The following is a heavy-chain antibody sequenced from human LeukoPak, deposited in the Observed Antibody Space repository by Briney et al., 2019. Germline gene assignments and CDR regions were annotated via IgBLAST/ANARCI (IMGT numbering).Heavy chain of an antibody. CDR1: GFTFSSYG. CDR2: IWYDGSNK. V-gene: IGHV3-33*01. J-gene: IGHJ4*02. CDR3: ARDRAIRGPVDY. D-gene: IGHD3-10*01. Sequence: GRSLRLSCAASGFTFSSYGMHWVRQAPGKGLEWVAVIWYDGSNKYYADSVKGRFTISRDNSKNTLYLQMNSLRAEDTAVYYYARDRAIRGPVDYWGQGTLVTVSS.